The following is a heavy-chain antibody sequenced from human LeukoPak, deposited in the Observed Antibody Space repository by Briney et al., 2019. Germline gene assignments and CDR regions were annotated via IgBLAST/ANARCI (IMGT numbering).Heavy chain of an antibody. Sequence: GGSLRLSCAASGFTFSSYGMHWVRQAPGKGLEWVAVIWYDGSNKYYADSVKGRFTISRDNSKNTLYLQMSSLRAEDTAVYYCARDLYYYDSSGYSYLDYWGQGTLVTVSS. CDR1: GFTFSSYG. D-gene: IGHD3-22*01. V-gene: IGHV3-33*01. CDR3: ARDLYYYDSSGYSYLDY. CDR2: IWYDGSNK. J-gene: IGHJ4*02.